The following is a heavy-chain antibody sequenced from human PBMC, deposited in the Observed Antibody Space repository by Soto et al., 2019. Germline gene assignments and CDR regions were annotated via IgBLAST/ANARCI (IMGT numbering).Heavy chain of an antibody. V-gene: IGHV4-31*03. J-gene: IGHJ5*02. Sequence: QVQLQESGPGLVKPSQTLSLTCTVSGGSISSGGYYWSWIRQHPGKGLEWIGYIYYSGSTYYNPSLKSRVTISVDTSKNQFSLKRSSVTAADTAVYYCARAFTVSGYYGSGSSTAWFDPGAREPWSPSPQ. D-gene: IGHD3-10*01. CDR1: GGSISSGGYY. CDR2: IYYSGST. CDR3: ARAFTVSGYYGSGSSTAWFDP.